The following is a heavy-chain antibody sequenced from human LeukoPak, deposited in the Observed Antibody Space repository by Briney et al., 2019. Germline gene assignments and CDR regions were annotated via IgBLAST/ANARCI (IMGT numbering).Heavy chain of an antibody. J-gene: IGHJ4*02. D-gene: IGHD6-13*01. V-gene: IGHV3-66*02. Sequence: GGSLRLSCAASGFTVSSNYMSWVRQAPGKGLEWVSVIYSGGSTYYADSVKGRFTISRDNSKNTLYLQMNSLRTEDTAVYYCVRRHSSSWSFDYWGQGTLVTVSS. CDR3: VRRHSSSWSFDY. CDR2: IYSGGST. CDR1: GFTVSSNY.